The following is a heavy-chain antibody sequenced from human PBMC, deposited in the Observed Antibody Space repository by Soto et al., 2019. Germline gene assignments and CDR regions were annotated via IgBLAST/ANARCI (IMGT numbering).Heavy chain of an antibody. CDR2: ISWNSGRI. CDR3: EKDHQVNLVREATFEN. J-gene: IGHJ4*02. CDR1: GFTFDDYA. Sequence: SGVSLRLSCAASGFTFDDYAMHWVRQSPGKGLEWVSGISWNSGRIGYADSVKGRFTISRDNAKNSLYLQMNSLRREDTALYYCEKDHQVNLVREATFENWVKGTLATVSS. V-gene: IGHV3-9*01. D-gene: IGHD3-10*01.